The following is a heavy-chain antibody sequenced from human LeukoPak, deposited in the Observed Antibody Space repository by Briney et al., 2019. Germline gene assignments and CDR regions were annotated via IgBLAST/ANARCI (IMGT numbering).Heavy chain of an antibody. D-gene: IGHD3-10*01. Sequence: PGGSLRLSCAASGFTFSSYAMHWVRQAPGKGLEWVAVISYDGSNKYYADSVKGRFTISRDNSKNPLYLQMNSLRAEDTAVYYCARISPLWFGWGQGTLVTVSS. J-gene: IGHJ4*02. V-gene: IGHV3-30*04. CDR1: GFTFSSYA. CDR3: ARISPLWFG. CDR2: ISYDGSNK.